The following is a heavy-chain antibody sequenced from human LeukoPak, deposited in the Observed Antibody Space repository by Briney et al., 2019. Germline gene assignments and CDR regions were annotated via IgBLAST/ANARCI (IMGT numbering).Heavy chain of an antibody. V-gene: IGHV4-31*03. CDR1: GGSISSGGYY. J-gene: IGHJ3*02. Sequence: SETLSLTCTVSGGSISSGGYYWSWIRQHPGKGLEWIGYIYYSGSTYYNPSLKSRVTISVDTSKNQFSLKLSSVTAADTAVYYCARDRYCSGGSCYYLRFGDAFVIWGQGTMVTVSS. CDR2: IYYSGST. CDR3: ARDRYCSGGSCYYLRFGDAFVI. D-gene: IGHD2-15*01.